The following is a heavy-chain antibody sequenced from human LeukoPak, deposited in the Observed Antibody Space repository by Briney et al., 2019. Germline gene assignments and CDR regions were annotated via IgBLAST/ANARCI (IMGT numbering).Heavy chain of an antibody. CDR1: GFTFSSYS. J-gene: IGHJ4*02. CDR2: ISSSSSTI. D-gene: IGHD3-16*01. V-gene: IGHV3-48*01. Sequence: QPGGSLRLSCAASGFTFSSYSMNWVRQAPGKGLEWVSYISSSSSTIYYADSVKGRFTISRDNAKNSLYLQMNSLSAEDTAVYYCAKNWEDYDYVWGSYATDYWGQGTLVTVSS. CDR3: AKNWEDYDYVWGSYATDY.